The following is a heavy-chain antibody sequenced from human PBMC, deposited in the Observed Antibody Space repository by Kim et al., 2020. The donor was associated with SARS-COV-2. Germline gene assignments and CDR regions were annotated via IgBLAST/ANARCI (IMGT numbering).Heavy chain of an antibody. D-gene: IGHD3-10*01. J-gene: IGHJ6*02. CDR1: GFTFSSYS. Sequence: GGSLRLSCAASGFTFSSYSMNWVRQAPGKGLEWVSSISSSSSYIYYADSVKGRFTISRDNAKNSLYLQMNSLRAEDTAVYYCARAGLWFGELLSAYYYYGMDVWGQGTTVTVSS. CDR3: ARAGLWFGELLSAYYYYGMDV. V-gene: IGHV3-21*01. CDR2: ISSSSSYI.